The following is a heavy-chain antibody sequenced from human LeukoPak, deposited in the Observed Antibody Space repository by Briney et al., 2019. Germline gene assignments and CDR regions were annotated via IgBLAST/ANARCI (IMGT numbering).Heavy chain of an antibody. CDR3: ARTLHGIAAARIKPYYFDY. CDR1: GYTFTNYD. V-gene: IGHV1-8*01. CDR2: MNPNSGNT. D-gene: IGHD6-13*01. Sequence: EASVKVSCKASGYTFTNYDINWVRQATGQGLEWMGWMNPNSGNTGYAQKFQGRVTMTRNTSISTAYMELSSLRSEDTAVYYCARTLHGIAAARIKPYYFDYWGQGTLVTVSS. J-gene: IGHJ4*02.